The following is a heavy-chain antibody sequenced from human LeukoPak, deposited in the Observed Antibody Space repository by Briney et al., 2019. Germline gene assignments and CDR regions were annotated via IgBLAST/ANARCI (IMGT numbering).Heavy chain of an antibody. D-gene: IGHD3-10*01. CDR1: GGTFSSYA. CDR3: ARDRVEFMVRGGHAFDI. V-gene: IGHV1-69*04. CDR2: IIPILGIA. J-gene: IGHJ3*02. Sequence: GASVKVSCKASGGTFSSYAISWVRQAPGQGLEWMGRIIPILGIANYAQKFQGRVTITADKSTSTAYMELSSLRSEDTAVYYCARDRVEFMVRGGHAFDIWGQGTMVTVSS.